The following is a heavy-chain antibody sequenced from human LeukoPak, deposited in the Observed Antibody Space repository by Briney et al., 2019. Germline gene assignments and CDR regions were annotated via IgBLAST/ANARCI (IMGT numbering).Heavy chain of an antibody. V-gene: IGHV4-39*07. CDR2: IYYSGST. D-gene: IGHD3-22*01. J-gene: IGHJ4*02. CDR1: GGSITSSSFY. Sequence: PSETLSLTCTVSGGSITSSSFYWDWIRQPPGKGLEWIGSIYYSGSTYYNPSLKSRVTISVDTSKNQFSLKLSSVTAADTAVYYCARAPYYDSSGYSFDYWGQGTLVTVSS. CDR3: ARAPYYDSSGYSFDY.